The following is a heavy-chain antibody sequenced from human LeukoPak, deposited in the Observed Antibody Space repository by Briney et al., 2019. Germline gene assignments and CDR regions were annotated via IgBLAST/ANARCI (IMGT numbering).Heavy chain of an antibody. CDR3: ARLRRNSDRSDFFYYYDH. J-gene: IGHJ4*02. V-gene: IGHV3-21*01. D-gene: IGHD3-22*01. CDR1: GFTFSDYS. CDR2: VNTVSSYI. Sequence: KSGGSLRLSCAASGFTFSDYSMNWVRQAPGKGLEWVASVNTVSSYIYYADSMRGRLTISRDNAKNSLFLQMNSLRAEDTAVYYCARLRRNSDRSDFFYYYDHWGQGTLVTVSS.